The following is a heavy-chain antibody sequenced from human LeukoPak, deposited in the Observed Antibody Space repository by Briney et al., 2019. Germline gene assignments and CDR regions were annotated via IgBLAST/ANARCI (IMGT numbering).Heavy chain of an antibody. V-gene: IGHV3-48*01. D-gene: IGHD6-6*01. CDR2: ISSFSGTI. CDR3: VKPQVYSTSYFYMDV. CDR1: GFTFSIYS. Sequence: GGSLRLSCAASGFTFSIYSMNWVRQAPGKGLEWVSYISSFSGTINYADSVKGRFTISRDNAKNSLYLQMNSLRAEDTAVYFCVKPQVYSTSYFYMDVWGKGTTVTISS. J-gene: IGHJ6*03.